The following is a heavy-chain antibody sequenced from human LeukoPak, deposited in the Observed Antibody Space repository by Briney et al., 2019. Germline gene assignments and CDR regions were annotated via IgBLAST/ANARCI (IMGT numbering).Heavy chain of an antibody. CDR1: GFAFSSYG. J-gene: IGHJ3*02. CDR3: ARDYIVVRPQTDAFDI. V-gene: IGHV3-21*01. Sequence: GGSLRLSCAASGFAFSSYGMNWVREAPGKGLEWVSSISSSSSYISYGDSVKGRFTISIDNAKNSLYLQMNSLRADDTAVYYCARDYIVVRPQTDAFDIWGQGTMVTVSS. CDR2: ISSSSSYI. D-gene: IGHD2-21*01.